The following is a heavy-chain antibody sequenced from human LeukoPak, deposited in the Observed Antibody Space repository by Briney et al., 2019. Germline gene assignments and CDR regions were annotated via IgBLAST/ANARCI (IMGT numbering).Heavy chain of an antibody. Sequence: SGGSLRLSCAASGITFSSYGMSWVRQVPGKGLEWVSSISGSNSDISYADSMKGRFTISRDNAKNSLYLQMNSMRAEDTAVYYCARDTNMVRGVSHYFGYWGRGTLVPVSS. J-gene: IGHJ4*02. CDR3: ARDTNMVRGVSHYFGY. V-gene: IGHV3-21*01. CDR2: ISGSNSDI. D-gene: IGHD3-10*01. CDR1: GITFSSYG.